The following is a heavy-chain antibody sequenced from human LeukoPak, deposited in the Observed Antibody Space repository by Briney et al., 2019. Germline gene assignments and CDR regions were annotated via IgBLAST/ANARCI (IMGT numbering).Heavy chain of an antibody. CDR2: IKSNADGGTT. CDR1: GVTFSNVW. J-gene: IGHJ4*02. V-gene: IGHV3-15*01. Sequence: GSLRLSCAASGVTFSNVWMTWVRQAPGKGLEWVGRIKSNADGGTTDYAAPVKGRFTISRDDSKNTLYLQMNILKTEDTAVYYCTRIYYDSSGPDYWGQGTLVTVSS. D-gene: IGHD3-22*01. CDR3: TRIYYDSSGPDY.